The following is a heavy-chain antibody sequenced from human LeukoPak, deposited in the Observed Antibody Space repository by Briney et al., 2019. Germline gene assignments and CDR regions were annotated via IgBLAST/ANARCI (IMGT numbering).Heavy chain of an antibody. Sequence: GGSLRHSCAASGFTFSSYGMSWVRQAPGKGLEWVSAISGSGGSTYYADSVKGRFTISRDNSKNTLYLQMNSLRAEDTAVYYCAKGYDSSVTYYYYMDVWGKGTTVTISS. CDR3: AKGYDSSVTYYYYMDV. J-gene: IGHJ6*03. V-gene: IGHV3-23*01. D-gene: IGHD3-22*01. CDR1: GFTFSSYG. CDR2: ISGSGGST.